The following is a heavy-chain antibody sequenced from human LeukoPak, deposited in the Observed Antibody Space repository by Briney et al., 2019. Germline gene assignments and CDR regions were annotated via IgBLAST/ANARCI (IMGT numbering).Heavy chain of an antibody. V-gene: IGHV4-34*01. CDR3: ARPTIGDAFDI. J-gene: IGHJ3*02. Sequence: PSETLSLTCAVYGGSFSGYYWSWIRQPPGKGLEWIGEINHSGSTYYNPSLNGRVTISVDPSKNQFSLRLTSVTAADTAVYYCARPTIGDAFDIWGPGTVVTVSS. D-gene: IGHD3-16*01. CDR1: GGSFSGYY. CDR2: INHSGST.